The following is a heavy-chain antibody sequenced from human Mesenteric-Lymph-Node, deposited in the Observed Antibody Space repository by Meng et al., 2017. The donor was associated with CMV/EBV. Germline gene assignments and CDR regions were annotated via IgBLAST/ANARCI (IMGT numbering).Heavy chain of an antibody. Sequence: GESLKISCAASGFTFSSYSMNWVRQAPGKGLEWVSSISSSSSYIYYADSVKGRFTISRDNSKNTLYLQMNSLGAEDTAVYYCAKDLGYCSSTSCPTYGYFDYWGQGSLVTVSS. V-gene: IGHV3-21*04. J-gene: IGHJ4*02. CDR3: AKDLGYCSSTSCPTYGYFDY. CDR2: ISSSSSYI. D-gene: IGHD2-2*01. CDR1: GFTFSSYS.